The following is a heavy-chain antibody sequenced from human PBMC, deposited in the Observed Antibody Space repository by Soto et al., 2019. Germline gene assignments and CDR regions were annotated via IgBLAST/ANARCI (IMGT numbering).Heavy chain of an antibody. Sequence: VSVKVSCKASGYTFKNYGIKCARHAPGQGLEWVGWITTYNGNRYSAEKFQGRVTMTTDKSIQTAYLQWGSLKASDSALYYCARGKYSSPRGGLDVWGQGTPVTVSS. V-gene: IGHV1-18*01. CDR1: GYTFKNYG. CDR2: ITTYNGNR. D-gene: IGHD4-4*01. CDR3: ARGKYSSPRGGLDV. J-gene: IGHJ6*02.